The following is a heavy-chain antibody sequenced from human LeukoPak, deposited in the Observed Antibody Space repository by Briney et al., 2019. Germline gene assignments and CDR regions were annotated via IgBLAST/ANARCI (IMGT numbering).Heavy chain of an antibody. D-gene: IGHD4/OR15-4a*01. CDR1: GYTFTTYA. CDR2: ITTNTGNP. CDR3: ARDGARLDI. Sequence: ASVKVSCKASGYTFTTYAMNWVRQAPGQGLEWMGWITTNTGNPTYAQGFTGRFVFSLDTSVSTAFLKISSLKAEDTAVYYCARDGARLDIWGQGTMVTVSS. J-gene: IGHJ3*02. V-gene: IGHV7-4-1*02.